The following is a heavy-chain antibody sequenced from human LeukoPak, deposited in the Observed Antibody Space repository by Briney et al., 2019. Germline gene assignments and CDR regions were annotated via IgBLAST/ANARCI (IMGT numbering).Heavy chain of an antibody. CDR3: ARGTMRRYSSSWFDY. CDR2: IYTSGST. D-gene: IGHD6-13*01. V-gene: IGHV4-4*07. CDR1: GGSISSYY. Sequence: SETLSLTCTVSGGSISSYYWSWIRQPAGKGLEWIGRIYTSGSTNYNSSLKSRVTMSVDTSKNQFSLKLSSVTAADTAVYYCARGTMRRYSSSWFDYWGQGTLVTVSS. J-gene: IGHJ4*02.